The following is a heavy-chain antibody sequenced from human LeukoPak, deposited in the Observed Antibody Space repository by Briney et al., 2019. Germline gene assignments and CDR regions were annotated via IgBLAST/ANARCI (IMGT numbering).Heavy chain of an antibody. CDR2: ILYDGNNK. J-gene: IGHJ6*04. D-gene: IGHD2-2*01. CDR3: AKSSGAYCSSTSCYFDV. Sequence: GGSLRLSCAASGFTFSSYGMHWVRQAPGKELEWVAFILYDGNNKYYADSVKGRFTISRDNSKNTLYLQMNSLRAEDTAVYYCAKSSGAYCSSTSCYFDVWGKGTTVTVSS. V-gene: IGHV3-30*02. CDR1: GFTFSSYG.